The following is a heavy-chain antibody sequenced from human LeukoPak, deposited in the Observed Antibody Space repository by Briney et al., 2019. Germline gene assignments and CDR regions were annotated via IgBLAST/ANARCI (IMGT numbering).Heavy chain of an antibody. D-gene: IGHD6-13*01. CDR2: ISSSGSTI. CDR3: ARVECSSSWQIVYYLDY. V-gene: IGHV3-11*04. Sequence: GGSLRLSCAASGFTFSDYFMSWIRQAPGKGLEWVSYISSSGSTIYYADSVKGRSTISRDNAKNSLYLQMNSMTAEDTAVYYCARVECSSSWQIVYYLDYWGQGTPDTVSS. CDR1: GFTFSDYF. J-gene: IGHJ4*02.